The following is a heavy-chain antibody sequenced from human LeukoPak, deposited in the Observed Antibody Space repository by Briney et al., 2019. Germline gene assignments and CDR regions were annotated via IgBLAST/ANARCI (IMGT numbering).Heavy chain of an antibody. CDR2: INSDGSWT. J-gene: IGHJ4*02. D-gene: IGHD2/OR15-2a*01. CDR3: VSFYETY. V-gene: IGHV3-74*01. CDR1: GNYW. Sequence: PGGSLRPSCTASGNYWMHWVRQAPGKGLVWVSHINSDGSWTSYADSVKGRFTISKDNAKNTVYLQMNNLRAKDTAVYYCVSFYETYWGRGTLVTVSS.